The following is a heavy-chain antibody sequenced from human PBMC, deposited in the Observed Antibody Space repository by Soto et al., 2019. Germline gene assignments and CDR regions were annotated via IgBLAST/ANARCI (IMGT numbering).Heavy chain of an antibody. D-gene: IGHD6-19*01. J-gene: IGHJ4*02. V-gene: IGHV3-48*02. Sequence: PGGSLRLSCVASGFTFSTDSMNWVRQAPGKGLEWVVHISTSGATRYYADSVKGRFTISRDNAKTSLYLQMDSLRNEDTAVYYCARFFGSGFDYWGQGTLVTVSS. CDR2: ISTSGATR. CDR1: GFTFSTDS. CDR3: ARFFGSGFDY.